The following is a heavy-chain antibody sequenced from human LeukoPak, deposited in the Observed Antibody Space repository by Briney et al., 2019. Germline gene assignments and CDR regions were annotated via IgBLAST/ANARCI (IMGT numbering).Heavy chain of an antibody. CDR2: IYYSGST. J-gene: IGHJ4*02. Sequence: PSETLSLTCTVSGGSISNGDHYWSWIRQHPGKGLEWIGHIYYSGSTYYNPSLKSRGIISVETSKNQFSLKLSSVTAADTAVYYCARVGTDSGSYYPFDYWGQGTLVTVSS. CDR1: GGSISNGDHY. CDR3: ARVGTDSGSYYPFDY. V-gene: IGHV4-31*03. D-gene: IGHD1-26*01.